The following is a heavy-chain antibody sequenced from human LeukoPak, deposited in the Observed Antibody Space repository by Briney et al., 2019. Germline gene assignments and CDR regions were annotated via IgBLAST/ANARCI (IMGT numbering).Heavy chain of an antibody. Sequence: PGGSLRLSCAASGFTFSSYGMHWVRQAPGKGLEWVAVISYDGSNKYYADSVKGRFTISRDNTKNTLYLQMNSLRAEDTAVYYCARALLWFGGSFDYWGRGTLVTVSS. J-gene: IGHJ4*02. D-gene: IGHD3-10*01. CDR1: GFTFSSYG. CDR3: ARALLWFGGSFDY. V-gene: IGHV3-30*03. CDR2: ISYDGSNK.